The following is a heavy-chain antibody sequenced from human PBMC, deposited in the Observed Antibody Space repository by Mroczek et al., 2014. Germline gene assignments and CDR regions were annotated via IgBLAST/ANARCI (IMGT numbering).Heavy chain of an antibody. J-gene: IGHJ4*02. CDR1: GYTFTSYY. D-gene: IGHD2-2*02. V-gene: IGHV1-46*03. Sequence: QVQLVQSGAEVKKPGASVKVSCKASGYTFTSYYMHWVRQAPGQGLEWMGIINPSGGSTSYAQKFQGRVTMTRDTSTSTVYMELSSLRSEDTAVYYCARGGVVPAAISSGFDYWGQGTPVTVSS. CDR3: ARGGVVPAAISSGFDY. CDR2: INPSGGST.